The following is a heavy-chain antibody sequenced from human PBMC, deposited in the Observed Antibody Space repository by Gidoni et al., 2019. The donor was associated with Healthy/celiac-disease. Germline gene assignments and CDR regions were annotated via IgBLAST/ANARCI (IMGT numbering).Heavy chain of an antibody. CDR2: ISCSGGST. CDR3: AKAIVVVVAATRGGCDY. Sequence: EVQLLESGGGLVQPGGSLRLSCAASGFTFSSYAMSWVRQAPGKGLEWVSAISCSGGSTCYANSVKGRFTIYRDNSKNTLYLQMNSLRAEDTAVYYCAKAIVVVVAATRGGCDYWGQGTLVTVSS. D-gene: IGHD2-15*01. J-gene: IGHJ4*02. V-gene: IGHV3-23*01. CDR1: GFTFSSYA.